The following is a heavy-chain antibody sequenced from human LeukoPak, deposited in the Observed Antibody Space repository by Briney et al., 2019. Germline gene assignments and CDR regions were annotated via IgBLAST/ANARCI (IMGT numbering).Heavy chain of an antibody. CDR3: ARDQYYDSSGYYVFGY. J-gene: IGHJ4*02. D-gene: IGHD3-22*01. V-gene: IGHV3-11*05. CDR1: GFTFCSYA. CDR2: ISSSSYT. Sequence: PGGSLRLSCAASGFTFCSYAMIWIRQAPGKGLEWVSYISSSSYTNYADSVKGRFTISRDNAKNSLYLQMNSLRAEDTAVYYCARDQYYDSSGYYVFGYWGQGTLVTVSS.